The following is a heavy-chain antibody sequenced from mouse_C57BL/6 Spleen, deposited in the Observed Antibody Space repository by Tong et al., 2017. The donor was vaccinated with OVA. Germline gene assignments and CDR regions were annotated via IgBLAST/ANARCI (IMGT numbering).Heavy chain of an antibody. CDR1: GFNIKDYY. CDR3: ARGGTAQVSLAY. Sequence: EVQLPESGAELVKPGASVKLSCTASGFNIKDYYMHWVKQRTEQGLEWIGRIDPEDGETKYAPKFQGKATITADTSSNTAYLQLSSLTSEDTAVYYCARGGTAQVSLAYWGQGTLVTVST. CDR2: IDPEDGET. V-gene: IGHV14-2*01. D-gene: IGHD3-2*02. J-gene: IGHJ3*01.